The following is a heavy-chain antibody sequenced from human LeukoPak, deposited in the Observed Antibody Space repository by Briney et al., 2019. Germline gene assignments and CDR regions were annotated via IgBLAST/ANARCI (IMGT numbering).Heavy chain of an antibody. J-gene: IGHJ4*02. CDR1: GFTFSNYW. Sequence: GGSLRLSCAASGFTFSNYWMQWVRHAPGKGLVWVSRINVDGSITTSADSVKGRFTISRDNAKNTLYLQMDSLRAEDTAVYYCARVVDTHFDYWGQGTLVTVSS. CDR2: INVDGSIT. D-gene: IGHD5-18*01. V-gene: IGHV3-74*01. CDR3: ARVVDTHFDY.